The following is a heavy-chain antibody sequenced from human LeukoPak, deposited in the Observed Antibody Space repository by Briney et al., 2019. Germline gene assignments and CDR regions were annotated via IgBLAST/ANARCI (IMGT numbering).Heavy chain of an antibody. J-gene: IGHJ4*02. CDR2: IKGDGSEK. V-gene: IGHV3-7*01. CDR3: ARDGYFDWLSSFYFDY. Sequence: GGSLRLSCAASGFTFSSYWMKWVRQAPGKGLEWVASIKGDGSEKYYVDSVRGRFTISRDNAKNSLYLQMNSLRAEDTAVYYCARDGYFDWLSSFYFDYWGQGTLVTVSS. CDR1: GFTFSSYW. D-gene: IGHD3-9*01.